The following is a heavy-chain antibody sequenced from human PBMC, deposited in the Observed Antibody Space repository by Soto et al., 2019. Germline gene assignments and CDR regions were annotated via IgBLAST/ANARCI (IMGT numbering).Heavy chain of an antibody. CDR3: ASTGGISYSSGWSWNSDAFDI. Sequence: ASVKVSCKASGGTFSSYTISWVRQAPGQGLEWMGRIIPILGIANYAQKFQGRVTITTDKSTSTAYMELSSLRSEDMAGYYCASTGGISYSSGWSWNSDAFDIWGQGTMVTVSS. J-gene: IGHJ3*02. CDR2: IIPILGIA. CDR1: GGTFSSYT. D-gene: IGHD6-19*01. V-gene: IGHV1-69*02.